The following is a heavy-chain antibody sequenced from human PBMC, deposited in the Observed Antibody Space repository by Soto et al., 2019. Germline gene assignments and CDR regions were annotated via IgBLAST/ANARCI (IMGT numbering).Heavy chain of an antibody. CDR3: ARRSRVAAAGTGHFDL. CDR1: GYSFTSYW. V-gene: IGHV5-51*01. CDR2: IYPGDSDT. D-gene: IGHD6-13*01. Sequence: VESLKISCKGSGYSFTSYWIGWVRQMPVKGLEWIGIIYPGDSDTRYSPSFQGQVTISADKSISTAYLQWSSLKAWDTAMYYCARRSRVAAAGTGHFDLWGRATLVTVSS. J-gene: IGHJ2*01.